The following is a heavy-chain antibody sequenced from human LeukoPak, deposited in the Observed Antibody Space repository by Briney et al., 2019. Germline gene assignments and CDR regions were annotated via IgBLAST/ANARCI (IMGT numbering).Heavy chain of an antibody. CDR1: GGSFSGYY. D-gene: IGHD3-10*01. CDR2: INHSGST. CDR3: ARLTNGSGSSFDY. J-gene: IGHJ4*02. V-gene: IGHV4-34*01. Sequence: SETLSPTCAVYGGSFSGYYWSWIRQPPGKGLEWIGEINHSGSTNYNPSLKSRVTISVDTSKNQFSLKLSSVTAADTAVYYCARLTNGSGSSFDYWGQGTLVTVSS.